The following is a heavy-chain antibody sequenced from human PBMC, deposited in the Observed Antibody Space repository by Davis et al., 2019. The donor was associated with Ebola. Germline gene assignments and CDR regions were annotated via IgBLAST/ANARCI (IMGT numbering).Heavy chain of an antibody. D-gene: IGHD2-21*01. CDR3: ARVLAYCGGDCYRMRYYFDY. J-gene: IGHJ4*02. V-gene: IGHV4-30-4*08. Sequence: PSETLSLICTVSGGSISSGDYYWSWIRQPPGKGLEWIGYIYYSGSTYYNPSLKSRVTISVDTSKNQFSLKLSSVTAADTAVYYCARVLAYCGGDCYRMRYYFDYWGQGTLVTVSS. CDR1: GGSISSGDYY. CDR2: IYYSGST.